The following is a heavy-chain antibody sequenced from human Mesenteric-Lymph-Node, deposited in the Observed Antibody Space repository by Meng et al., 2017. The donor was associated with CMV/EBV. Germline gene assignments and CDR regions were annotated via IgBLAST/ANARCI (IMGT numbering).Heavy chain of an antibody. CDR1: GDSIGSYY. CDR2: IYYSGTT. V-gene: IGHV4-59*01. CDR3: ARGGLRRNWFDP. D-gene: IGHD3-16*01. J-gene: IGHJ5*02. Sequence: SETLSLTCTVSGDSIGSYYWSWLRQPPGKELEWIGYIYYSGTTDHNPSLKSRVTISVDTSKNQFSLTLSSVTAADTAVYYCARGGLRRNWFDPWGQGTLVTVSS.